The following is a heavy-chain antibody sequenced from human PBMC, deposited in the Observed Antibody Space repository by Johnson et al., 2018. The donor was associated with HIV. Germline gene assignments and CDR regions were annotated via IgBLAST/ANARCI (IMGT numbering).Heavy chain of an antibody. CDR3: ASVGLWSGEYWWGAFDF. CDR1: GFTFSTYA. CDR2: IGSAGDT. Sequence: VQLVESGGGLVQPGGSLRLSCAASGFTFSTYAMHWVRQPTGGSLEWVSAIGSAGDTYYTDSVKGRFTISREDGENSFHLQVDNLRAGDTAVYYCASVGLWSGEYWWGAFDFWGQGTIVTVSS. J-gene: IGHJ3*01. V-gene: IGHV3-13*01. D-gene: IGHD3-3*01.